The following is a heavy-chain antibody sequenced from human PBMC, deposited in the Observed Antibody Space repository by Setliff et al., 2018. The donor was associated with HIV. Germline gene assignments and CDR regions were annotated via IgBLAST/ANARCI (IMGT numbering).Heavy chain of an antibody. D-gene: IGHD6-13*01. V-gene: IGHV4-34*01. Sequence: SETLSLTCTVYGASFTTHYWTWIRQPPGKGLEWIGEIDHSGSTKENPSLKSRVTMSIDTSKDQFSLKLRFVTAADTAVYYCARGVAAAGLWGQGTLVTV. CDR2: IDHSGST. J-gene: IGHJ4*02. CDR1: GASFTTHY. CDR3: ARGVAAAGL.